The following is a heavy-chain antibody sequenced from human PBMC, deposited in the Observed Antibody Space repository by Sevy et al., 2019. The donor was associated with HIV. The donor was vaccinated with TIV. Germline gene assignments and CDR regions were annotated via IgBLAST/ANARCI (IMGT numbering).Heavy chain of an antibody. D-gene: IGHD3-22*01. CDR1: GYTLSELS. Sequence: ASVKVSCKVSGYTLSELSIHWVRLAPGKGLEWMGSFDPEYEETTYAQKFQGRVTMTEDTSTDTAYMELSSLRSEDTAVYYCATTKDYYDSSGSPFDYWGQGTLVTVSS. CDR2: FDPEYEET. CDR3: ATTKDYYDSSGSPFDY. V-gene: IGHV1-24*01. J-gene: IGHJ4*02.